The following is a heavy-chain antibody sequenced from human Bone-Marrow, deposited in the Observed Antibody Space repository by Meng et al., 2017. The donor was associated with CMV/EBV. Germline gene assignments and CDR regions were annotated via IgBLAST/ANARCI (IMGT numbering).Heavy chain of an antibody. V-gene: IGHV3-21*01. J-gene: IGHJ6*02. CDR2: ISSSSSYI. D-gene: IGHD3-3*01. Sequence: LSLTCAASGFTFSSYSMNWVLQAPGKGLECVSSISSSSSYIYYADSVKGRFTISRDNAKNSLYLQMNSLRAEDTAVYYCARDTRIRFLEWLSHYYGMDVWGQGTTVTVSS. CDR1: GFTFSSYS. CDR3: ARDTRIRFLEWLSHYYGMDV.